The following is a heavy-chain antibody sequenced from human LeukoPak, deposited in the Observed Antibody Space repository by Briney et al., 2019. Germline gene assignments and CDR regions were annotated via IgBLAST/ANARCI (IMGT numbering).Heavy chain of an antibody. Sequence: SETLSLTCTVSGYSIMSTFYWGWIRQSPGKGLEWIGNVYHSGSTYSNPSLRSRVTISVDTSKNQFSLKLSSVTAADTAVYYCARVSDDERGGNSGAIYFESWGQGTVVTVSS. CDR2: VYHSGST. CDR1: GYSIMSTFY. V-gene: IGHV4-38-2*02. CDR3: ARVSDDERGGNSGAIYFES. D-gene: IGHD4-23*01. J-gene: IGHJ4*02.